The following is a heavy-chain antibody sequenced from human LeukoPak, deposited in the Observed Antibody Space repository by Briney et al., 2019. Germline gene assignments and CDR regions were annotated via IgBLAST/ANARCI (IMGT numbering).Heavy chain of an antibody. CDR1: GFTVSSNY. J-gene: IGHJ2*01. CDR2: LYSGGNT. D-gene: IGHD6-13*01. Sequence: GGSQRLSCAASGFTVSSNYMGWVRQAPGNGLEWVSVLYSGGNTYYADSVKGRFTISRDNSKNTLYLQMNSLRAEDTAAYYCATSPATGNIYFDLWGRGTLVTVSS. CDR3: ATSPATGNIYFDL. V-gene: IGHV3-66*01.